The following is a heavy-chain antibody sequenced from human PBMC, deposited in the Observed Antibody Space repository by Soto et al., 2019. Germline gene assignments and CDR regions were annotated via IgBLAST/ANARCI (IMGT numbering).Heavy chain of an antibody. V-gene: IGHV2-5*02. Sequence: SGPTLVNPTQTLTLTCTFPGFSLSTSGVGVGWIRQPPGKALEWLALIYWDDDKRYSPSLKSRLTITKDTSKNQVVLTMTNMDPVDTATYYCARPITIFGVVIINYWGQGTLDTVSS. CDR2: IYWDDDK. D-gene: IGHD3-3*01. CDR1: GFSLSTSGVG. J-gene: IGHJ4*02. CDR3: ARPITIFGVVIINY.